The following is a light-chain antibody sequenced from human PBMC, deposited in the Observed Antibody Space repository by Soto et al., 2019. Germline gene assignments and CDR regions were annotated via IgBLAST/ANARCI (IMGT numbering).Light chain of an antibody. CDR2: EAS. J-gene: IGKJ1*01. CDR3: QQYHSYWT. Sequence: DFLMTQSPSTLSSSVGDRVTITCRASQNIRSRLAWFQQKPGKAPKLLIDEASSLESGVPQRLSGSGSGTEFTLTISSLQTDDFSTYYCQQYHSYWTFGQGTKVDI. CDR1: QNIRSR. V-gene: IGKV1-5*01.